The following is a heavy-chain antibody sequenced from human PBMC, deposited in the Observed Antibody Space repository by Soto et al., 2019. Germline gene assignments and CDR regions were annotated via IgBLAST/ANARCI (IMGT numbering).Heavy chain of an antibody. CDR1: GFTFDDYA. V-gene: IGHV3-9*01. CDR3: ARGYSSGWFQVGAFDI. Sequence: QSGGSLRLSCAASGFTFDDYAMHWVRQVPGKGLEWVSGINWNSGSIGYGDSVKGRFAISRDNSKNTLYLQMNSLRAEDTAVYYCARGYSSGWFQVGAFDIWGQGTMVTVSS. CDR2: INWNSGSI. J-gene: IGHJ3*02. D-gene: IGHD6-19*01.